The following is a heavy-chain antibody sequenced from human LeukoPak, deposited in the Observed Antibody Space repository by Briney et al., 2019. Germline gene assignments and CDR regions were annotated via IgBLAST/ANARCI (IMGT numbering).Heavy chain of an antibody. Sequence: SETLSLTCTVSGGSISSYYWSWIRQPPGKGLEWIGYIYYSGSTNYNPSLKSRVTISVDTSKNQFSLKLSSVTAADTAVYYCARGPQDIVVVVAASPYYYYYMDVWGKGTTVTVSS. D-gene: IGHD2-15*01. CDR2: IYYSGST. CDR3: ARGPQDIVVVVAASPYYYYYMDV. J-gene: IGHJ6*03. V-gene: IGHV4-59*01. CDR1: GGSISSYY.